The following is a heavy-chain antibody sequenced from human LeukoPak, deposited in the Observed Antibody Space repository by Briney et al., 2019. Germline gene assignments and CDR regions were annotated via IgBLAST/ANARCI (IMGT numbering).Heavy chain of an antibody. Sequence: ASVKVSCKASGYTFTSYDINWVRQATGQGLEWMGWMNPNSGNTGYAQKFQGRVTMTRNTSISTAYMELSSLRSEDTAVYYCARGLEGQYYDFWSGYYTGNWFDPWAREPWSPSPQ. CDR2: MNPNSGNT. D-gene: IGHD3-3*01. J-gene: IGHJ5*02. CDR3: ARGLEGQYYDFWSGYYTGNWFDP. CDR1: GYTFTSYD. V-gene: IGHV1-8*01.